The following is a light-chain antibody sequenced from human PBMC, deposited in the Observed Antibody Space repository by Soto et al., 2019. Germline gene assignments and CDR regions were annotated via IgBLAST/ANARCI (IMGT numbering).Light chain of an antibody. CDR1: QSVSSSY. J-gene: IGKJ2*01. Sequence: EIVLTQSPGTLSLSPGERATLSCRASQSVSSSYLAWYQQKPGQAPRLLIYGSSSRATGIPDRFSGSGSAKDFTLTISRLEPEDFAVYYCQQYGSSPPYTFGQGTKLAIK. CDR3: QQYGSSPPYT. V-gene: IGKV3-20*01. CDR2: GSS.